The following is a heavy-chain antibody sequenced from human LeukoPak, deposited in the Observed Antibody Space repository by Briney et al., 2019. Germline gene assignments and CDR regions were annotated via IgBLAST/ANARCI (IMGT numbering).Heavy chain of an antibody. Sequence: GGSLRLSCAASGFTFSSYWMSWVRQAPGKGLEWVASIKQDGSEKYYVDSVKGRFTISRDNAKNSLYLQMNSLRAEDTAVYYCASHYYDSSGYFEAFDIWGQGTMVTVSS. V-gene: IGHV3-7*01. CDR1: GFTFSSYW. J-gene: IGHJ3*02. CDR3: ASHYYDSSGYFEAFDI. CDR2: IKQDGSEK. D-gene: IGHD3-22*01.